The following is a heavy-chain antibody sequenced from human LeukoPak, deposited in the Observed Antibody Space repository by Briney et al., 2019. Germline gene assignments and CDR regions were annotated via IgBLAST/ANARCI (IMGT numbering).Heavy chain of an antibody. CDR3: AKHISSRLYYYMDV. Sequence: LTGGSLSLSCAASGFTFSSYDMSWVRQAPGKGLEWVSGISGSGGSTYYADSVEGRCTISRDNSKNTLFLQMNSLRAEDTAVYFCAKHISSRLYYYMDVWGKGTTVTVSS. J-gene: IGHJ6*03. V-gene: IGHV3-23*01. CDR2: ISGSGGST. D-gene: IGHD6-13*01. CDR1: GFTFSSYD.